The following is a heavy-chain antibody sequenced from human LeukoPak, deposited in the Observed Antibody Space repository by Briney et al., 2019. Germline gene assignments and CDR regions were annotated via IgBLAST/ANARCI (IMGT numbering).Heavy chain of an antibody. J-gene: IGHJ5*02. Sequence: ASVKVSCKASGYTFTSYGISWVRQAPGQGLEWMGWISAYNGNTNYAQKLQGRVTMTTDTSTSTAYMELRSLRSDDTAVYYCARDVALGPHGPYGLDPWGQGTLVTVSS. D-gene: IGHD3-10*01. CDR3: ARDVALGPHGPYGLDP. CDR2: ISAYNGNT. CDR1: GYTFTSYG. V-gene: IGHV1-18*01.